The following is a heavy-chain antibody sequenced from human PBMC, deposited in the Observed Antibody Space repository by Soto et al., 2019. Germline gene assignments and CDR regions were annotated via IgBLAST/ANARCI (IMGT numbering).Heavy chain of an antibody. Sequence: GESLKISCKGSGYSFTSYWIRWVRQMPGKGLEWMGIIYPGDSDTRYSPSFQGQVTISADKSISTAYLQWSSLKASDTAMYYCATFTIFGVVTPKPYYFYGMDVWRQGTTVTVSS. D-gene: IGHD3-3*01. V-gene: IGHV5-51*01. CDR3: ATFTIFGVVTPKPYYFYGMDV. CDR2: IYPGDSDT. J-gene: IGHJ6*02. CDR1: GYSFTSYW.